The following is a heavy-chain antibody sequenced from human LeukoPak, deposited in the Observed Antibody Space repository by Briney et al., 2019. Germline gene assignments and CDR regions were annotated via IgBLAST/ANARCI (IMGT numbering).Heavy chain of an antibody. V-gene: IGHV3-74*01. CDR1: GFTSTTYW. D-gene: IGHD3-22*01. Sequence: PGGSLRLSCAASGFTSTTYWMHWVRQAPGKGLVWVSRINSDGSSTNYADSVKGRFTISRDNAKNTLYLQMNSLRAEDTAVYYCARAESRGYYFFDYWGQGILVTVSS. CDR2: INSDGSST. CDR3: ARAESRGYYFFDY. J-gene: IGHJ4*02.